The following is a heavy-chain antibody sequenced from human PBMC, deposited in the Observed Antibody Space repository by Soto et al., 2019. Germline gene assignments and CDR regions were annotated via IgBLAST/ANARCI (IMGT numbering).Heavy chain of an antibody. Sequence: SETLSLTCTVSGDSISSSSYYWGWIRQPPGKGLEWIGSIYYSGSTYYNPSLKSRVTISVDTSKNQFSLKLSSVTAADTAVYYCRTRRRHTAMDTRYYGMDVWGQGTTVTVSS. D-gene: IGHD5-18*01. CDR2: IYYSGST. CDR1: GDSISSSSYY. CDR3: RTRRRHTAMDTRYYGMDV. J-gene: IGHJ6*02. V-gene: IGHV4-39*01.